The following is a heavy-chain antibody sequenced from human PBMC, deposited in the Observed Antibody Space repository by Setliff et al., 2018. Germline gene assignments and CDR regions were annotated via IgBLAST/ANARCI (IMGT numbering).Heavy chain of an antibody. V-gene: IGHV3-74*01. CDR3: ASLQFLGTHDAFDI. Sequence: PGGSLRLSCAAVGFTFSSYWMHWVRQAPGKGLVWVSRINSDGSSTSYADSVKGRFTISRDNAKNTLYLQMNSLRAEDTAVYYCASLQFLGTHDAFDIWGQGTMVTVSS. D-gene: IGHD7-27*01. CDR1: GFTFSSYW. CDR2: INSDGSST. J-gene: IGHJ3*02.